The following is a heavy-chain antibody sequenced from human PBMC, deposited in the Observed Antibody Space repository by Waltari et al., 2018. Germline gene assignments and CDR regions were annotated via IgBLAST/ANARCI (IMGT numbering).Heavy chain of an antibody. CDR1: GGTFSSYA. Sequence: QVQLVQSGAEVKKPGSSVKVSCKASGGTFSSYAISWVRQAPGQGLEWMGGIIPIFGTANYAQKFQGRVTITTDESTSTAYMELSSLRAEDTAVYYCARDLPETPAPYYYYGMDVWGQGTTVTVSS. CDR2: IIPIFGTA. CDR3: ARDLPETPAPYYYYGMDV. J-gene: IGHJ6*02. V-gene: IGHV1-69*05.